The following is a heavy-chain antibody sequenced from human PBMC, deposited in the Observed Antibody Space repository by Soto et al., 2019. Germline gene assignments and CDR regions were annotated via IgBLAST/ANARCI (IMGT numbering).Heavy chain of an antibody. Sequence: EVQLVQSGAEVKKPGESLKISCKGSGYSFTRYWIGWVRQMPGKGLEWMGIIYPGDSETRYSPSFQGQVTISADKSINTAYLQWSSLKASDTAMYYCARLVVESGYCSTTSCRHFDYWGQGTLVTVSS. CDR3: ARLVVESGYCSTTSCRHFDY. CDR1: GYSFTRYW. V-gene: IGHV5-51*03. CDR2: IYPGDSET. J-gene: IGHJ4*02. D-gene: IGHD2-2*01.